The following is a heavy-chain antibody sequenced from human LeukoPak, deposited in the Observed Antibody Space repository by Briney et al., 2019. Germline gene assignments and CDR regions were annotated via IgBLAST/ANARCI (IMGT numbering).Heavy chain of an antibody. J-gene: IGHJ6*03. D-gene: IGHD6-13*01. CDR1: GGSISSSSYY. CDR2: IYYSGST. Sequence: SETLSLTCTVSGGSISSSSYYWGWIRQPPGKGLEWIGSIYYSGSTYYNPSLKSRVTISVDTSKNQFSLKLSSVTAADTAVYYCARDQVRYSSSWYHYYMDVWGKGTTVTVSS. V-gene: IGHV4-39*07. CDR3: ARDQVRYSSSWYHYYMDV.